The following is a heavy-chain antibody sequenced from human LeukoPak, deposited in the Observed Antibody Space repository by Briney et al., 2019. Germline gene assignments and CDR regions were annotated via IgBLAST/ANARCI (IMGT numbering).Heavy chain of an antibody. V-gene: IGHV4-59*01. D-gene: IGHD2-15*01. CDR1: GGSISSYY. CDR3: ARSVEGYRSGGSCYSYSYYMDV. J-gene: IGHJ6*03. CDR2: IYYSGST. Sequence: SETLSLTCTVSGGSISSYYWSWIRQPPGKGLEWIGYIYYSGSTNYNPSLKSRVTISVDTSKNQFSLKLSSVTAADTAVYYCARSVEGYRSGGSCYSYSYYMDVWGKGTTVTVSS.